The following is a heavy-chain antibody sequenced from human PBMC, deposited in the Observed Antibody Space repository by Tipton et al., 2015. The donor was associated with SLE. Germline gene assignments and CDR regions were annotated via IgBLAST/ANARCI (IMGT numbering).Heavy chain of an antibody. CDR1: GGSISSYY. J-gene: IGHJ4*02. Sequence: TLSLTCAVSGGSISSYYWSWIRQPPGKGLEWIGYIYYSGSTNYNPSLKSRVTISVDTSKNQFSLKLSSVTAADTAVYYCAREYSSGWSYWGQGTLVTVSS. CDR2: IYYSGST. V-gene: IGHV4-59*01. D-gene: IGHD6-19*01. CDR3: AREYSSGWSY.